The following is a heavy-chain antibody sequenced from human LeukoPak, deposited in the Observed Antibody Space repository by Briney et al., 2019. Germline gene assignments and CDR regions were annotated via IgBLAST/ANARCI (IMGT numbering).Heavy chain of an antibody. Sequence: SVKVSCKASGGTFSSYAISWVRQASGQGLEWMGGIIPIFGTANYAQKFQGRVTITADESTSTAYMELSSLRSEDTAVYYCARSEGGHDYGDYDFDYWGQGTLVTVSS. J-gene: IGHJ4*02. CDR2: IIPIFGTA. CDR3: ARSEGGHDYGDYDFDY. CDR1: GGTFSSYA. V-gene: IGHV1-69*01. D-gene: IGHD4-17*01.